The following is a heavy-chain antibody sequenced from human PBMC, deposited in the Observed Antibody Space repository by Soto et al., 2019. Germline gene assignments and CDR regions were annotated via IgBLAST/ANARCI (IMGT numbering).Heavy chain of an antibody. Sequence: QVQLQESGPGLVKPSQTLSLTCTVSGGSISSGGYYWSWIRQHPGKGLEWIGYMFYTGSTYYNPSLKSRVIISVDTSKNQFSLKLSSVTAADTAVYYCARESNDILTGYRAGYFDYWGQGTPVTVSS. D-gene: IGHD3-9*01. CDR3: ARESNDILTGYRAGYFDY. CDR2: MFYTGST. V-gene: IGHV4-31*03. CDR1: GGSISSGGYY. J-gene: IGHJ4*02.